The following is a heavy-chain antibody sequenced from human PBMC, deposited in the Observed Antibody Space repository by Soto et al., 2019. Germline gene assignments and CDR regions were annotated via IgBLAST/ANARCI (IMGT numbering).Heavy chain of an antibody. Sequence: QVQLVQSGAEVKKPGSSVKVSCKASGGTFSSYAISWVRQAPGQGLEWMGGIIPIFGTANYAQKFQGRVTITADKSTSTAYMELSSRRSEDTAVYYCARGEDIVVVRGAYYYGMDVWGQGTTVTVSS. D-gene: IGHD2-2*01. J-gene: IGHJ6*02. CDR3: ARGEDIVVVRGAYYYGMDV. CDR1: GGTFSSYA. CDR2: IIPIFGTA. V-gene: IGHV1-69*06.